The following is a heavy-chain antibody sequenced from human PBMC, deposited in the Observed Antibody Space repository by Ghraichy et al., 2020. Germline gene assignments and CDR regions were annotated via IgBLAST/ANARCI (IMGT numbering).Heavy chain of an antibody. V-gene: IGHV3-23*01. J-gene: IGHJ4*02. Sequence: GGSLKLSCAASGFTFSSYAMSWVRQAPGKGLEWVSAISGSGGSTYYADSVKGRFTISRDNSKNTLYLQMNSLRAEDTAVYYCAKDGGDDYGDLIGWYYFDYWGQGTLVTVSS. D-gene: IGHD4-17*01. CDR3: AKDGGDDYGDLIGWYYFDY. CDR2: ISGSGGST. CDR1: GFTFSSYA.